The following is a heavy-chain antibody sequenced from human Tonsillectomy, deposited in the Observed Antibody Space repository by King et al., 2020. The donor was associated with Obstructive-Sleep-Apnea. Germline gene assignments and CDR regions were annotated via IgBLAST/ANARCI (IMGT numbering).Heavy chain of an antibody. J-gene: IGHJ6*02. D-gene: IGHD4-17*01. CDR1: GFTFSSYA. V-gene: IGHV3-23*01. CDR2: ISGSGGST. CDR3: AKGYGDYGLYYYYGMDV. Sequence: VQSGGSLRLSCAASGFTFSSYALSWVRQAPGKGLEWVSAISGSGGSTYYADSVKGPFTISRDNSKNTLYLQMNSLRAEDTAVYYCAKGYGDYGLYYYYGMDVWGQGTTVTVSS.